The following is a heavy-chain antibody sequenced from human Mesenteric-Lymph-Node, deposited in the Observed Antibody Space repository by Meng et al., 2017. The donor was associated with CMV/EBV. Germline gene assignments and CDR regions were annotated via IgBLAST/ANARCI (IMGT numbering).Heavy chain of an antibody. D-gene: IGHD3-22*01. J-gene: IGHJ4*02. V-gene: IGHV1-18*01. CDR3: ARSTYDRGGYYGTDFDS. CDR2: ITAHNGNT. CDR1: YTFIDYG. Sequence: YTFIDYGISGVRQAPGQGLEWMGWITAHNGNTKYAPKFQGNVTMTADTSTNTAYMQLRSLRSDDTAVYYCARSTYDRGGYYGTDFDSWGPGTLVTVSS.